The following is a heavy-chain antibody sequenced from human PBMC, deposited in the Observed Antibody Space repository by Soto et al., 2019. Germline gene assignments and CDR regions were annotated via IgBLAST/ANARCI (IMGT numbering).Heavy chain of an antibody. CDR1: GFTFSTHT. J-gene: IGHJ4*02. Sequence: EVQLLESGGTLVQPGGSLRLSCVASGFTFSTHTMNWVRQAPGKGLEWVSRLTADSDDTSYEDSIKGRFTISIDNSKNTLYLQMNSLRAEDTAIYYCAKGLDRASLDFWGQGALVTVSS. CDR2: LTADSDDT. D-gene: IGHD1-1*01. CDR3: AKGLDRASLDF. V-gene: IGHV3-23*01.